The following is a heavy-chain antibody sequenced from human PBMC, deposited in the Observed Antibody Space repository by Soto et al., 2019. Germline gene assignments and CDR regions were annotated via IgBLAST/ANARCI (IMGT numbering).Heavy chain of an antibody. CDR3: ARSVLLWFGEFDY. CDR1: GFTFSSYA. Sequence: PGGSLRLSCAASGFTFSSYAMHWVRQAPGKGLEWVAVVSYDGSNKYYADSVKGRFTISRDNSKNTLYLQMNSRRAEDTAVYYCARSVLLWFGEFDYWGQVTLVTVSS. V-gene: IGHV3-30-3*01. J-gene: IGHJ4*02. CDR2: VSYDGSNK. D-gene: IGHD3-10*01.